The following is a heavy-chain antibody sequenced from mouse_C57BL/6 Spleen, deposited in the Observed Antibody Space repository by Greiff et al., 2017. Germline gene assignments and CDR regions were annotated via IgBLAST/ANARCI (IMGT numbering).Heavy chain of an antibody. Sequence: EVKVVESGGGLVKPGGSLKLSCAASGFTFSDYGMHWVRQAPEKGLEWVAYISSGSSTIYYAATVKGRFTISRDNAKNTLFLQMTSLRSEDTAMYYCEREGGYLWYFDVWGTGTTVTVSS. CDR1: GFTFSDYG. CDR2: ISSGSSTI. J-gene: IGHJ1*03. CDR3: EREGGYLWYFDV. D-gene: IGHD3-2*02. V-gene: IGHV5-17*01.